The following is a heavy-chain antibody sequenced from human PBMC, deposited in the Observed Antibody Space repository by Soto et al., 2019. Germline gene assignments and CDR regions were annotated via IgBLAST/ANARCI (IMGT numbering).Heavy chain of an antibody. Sequence: EVQLLESGGGLVQPGGSLRLSCAASGFTFSSYAMTWVRQAPGKGLEWVSAISVSGGSTYYADSVKGRFTISRDNSKNTLYLQMNSLRAEDPAVYYCATGSSGSYRYYFDSWGQGTLVTVSS. CDR2: ISVSGGST. V-gene: IGHV3-23*01. CDR3: ATGSSGSYRYYFDS. CDR1: GFTFSSYA. D-gene: IGHD3-10*01. J-gene: IGHJ4*02.